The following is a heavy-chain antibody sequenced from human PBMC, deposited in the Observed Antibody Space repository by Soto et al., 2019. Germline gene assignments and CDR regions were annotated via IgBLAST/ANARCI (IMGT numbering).Heavy chain of an antibody. J-gene: IGHJ4*02. CDR3: ARGSLRDIVVGPAAPPGY. Sequence: GGSLRLSCAASGFTFSSYWMHWVRQAPGKGLVWVSRINSDGSSTSYEDSVKGRLTISRENAKNTVYLQMNSLRAEDTAVYYCARGSLRDIVVGPAAPPGYWGQGTLVTVSS. CDR1: GFTFSSYW. D-gene: IGHD2-2*01. V-gene: IGHV3-74*01. CDR2: INSDGSST.